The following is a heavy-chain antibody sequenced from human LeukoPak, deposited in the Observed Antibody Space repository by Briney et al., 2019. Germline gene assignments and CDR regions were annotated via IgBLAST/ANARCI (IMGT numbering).Heavy chain of an antibody. V-gene: IGHV4-34*01. CDR2: INHSGST. Sequence: SETLSLTCAVYGGSFSGYYWSWIRQPPGKGLEWIGGINHSGSTNYNPSLKSRVTISLDTSKNQFSLRLSSVTAADTAVYYCARDYVGVAGTFDYWGQGTLVTVSS. CDR1: GGSFSGYY. D-gene: IGHD6-19*01. CDR3: ARDYVGVAGTFDY. J-gene: IGHJ4*02.